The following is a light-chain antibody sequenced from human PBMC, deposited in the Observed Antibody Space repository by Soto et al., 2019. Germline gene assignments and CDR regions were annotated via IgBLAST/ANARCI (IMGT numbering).Light chain of an antibody. Sequence: QSALTQPPSASGSPGQSVTISCTGTRREVGGYNYVSWYQQHPGRAPKFLIFEVSRRPSGVPDRFSGSKSGNTASLTVSGLQVDDEADYYCSSYAGSNNPVIFGGGTKVTVL. CDR1: RREVGGYNY. CDR2: EVS. CDR3: SSYAGSNNPVI. J-gene: IGLJ2*01. V-gene: IGLV2-8*01.